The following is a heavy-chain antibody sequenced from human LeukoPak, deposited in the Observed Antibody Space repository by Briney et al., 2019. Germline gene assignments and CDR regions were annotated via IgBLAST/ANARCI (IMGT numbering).Heavy chain of an antibody. V-gene: IGHV3-11*01. D-gene: IGHD2-2*01. Sequence: GGSLRLSCAASGFTFSDYYMSWIRQARGKGLEWVSYISSSGSTIYYADSVKGRFTISRDNAKNSLYLQMNSLRAEDTAVYYCARWDCSSTSCYLPYYYYGMDVWGQGTTVTVSS. CDR1: GFTFSDYY. CDR2: ISSSGSTI. J-gene: IGHJ6*02. CDR3: ARWDCSSTSCYLPYYYYGMDV.